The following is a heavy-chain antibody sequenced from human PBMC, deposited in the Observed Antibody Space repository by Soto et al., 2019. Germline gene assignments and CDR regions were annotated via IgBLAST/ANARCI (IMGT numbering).Heavy chain of an antibody. CDR3: ARLRHGVGYYYYVRDV. Sequence: ECLKISFKCFVYSCTRSWMIWGHRLQRKGLEWMGRIDPSDSYTNYSPSFQGHVTISADKSISTAYLQWSSLKASDTAMYYWARLRHGVGYYYYVRDVWGPGTAVTVS. CDR1: VYSCTRSW. V-gene: IGHV5-10-1*01. J-gene: IGHJ6*02. D-gene: IGHD1-26*01. CDR2: IDPSDSYT.